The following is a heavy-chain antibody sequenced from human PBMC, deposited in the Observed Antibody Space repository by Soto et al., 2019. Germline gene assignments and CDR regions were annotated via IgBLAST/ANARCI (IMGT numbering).Heavy chain of an antibody. D-gene: IGHD3-22*01. J-gene: IGHJ4*02. Sequence: ASETLSLTCTVSGGPISSGGYYWSWIRQHPGKGLEWIGYIYYSGSTYYNPSLKSRVTISVDTSKNQFSLKLTSVTVADTAVYYCARVRYYYDSSGSLYFDYWGQGTLVTVSS. CDR3: ARVRYYYDSSGSLYFDY. CDR2: IYYSGST. CDR1: GGPISSGGYY. V-gene: IGHV4-31*03.